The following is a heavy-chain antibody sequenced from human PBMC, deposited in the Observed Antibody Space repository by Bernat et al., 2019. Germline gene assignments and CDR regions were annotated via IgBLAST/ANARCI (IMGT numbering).Heavy chain of an antibody. J-gene: IGHJ2*01. CDR2: INQGGGEK. Sequence: EVQLVESGGGLVQPGGSLRLSCAASGFTFSGHWMSWVRQAPGKGLEWVANINQGGGEKYYVDSVKGRFTISRDNAKNSLYLQMNSLRDEDTAVYYCARDGHYYYDSSGLYWYFDLWGRGTLVTVSS. CDR3: ARDGHYYYDSSGLYWYFDL. D-gene: IGHD3-22*01. CDR1: GFTFSGHW. V-gene: IGHV3-7*01.